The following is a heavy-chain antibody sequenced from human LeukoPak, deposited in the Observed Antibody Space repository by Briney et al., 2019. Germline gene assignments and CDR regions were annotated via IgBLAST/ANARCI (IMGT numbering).Heavy chain of an antibody. CDR3: AREGSYFAFDI. D-gene: IGHD1-26*01. J-gene: IGHJ3*02. CDR2: IIPIFGTA. CDR1: GGTFSNYA. Sequence: SVKVSCKASGGTFSNYAISWVRQVPGQGLEWMGGIIPIFGTANYAQKFQGRVTITADESTSTAYMELSSLRSEDTAVYYCAREGSYFAFDIWGQGTMVTVSS. V-gene: IGHV1-69*13.